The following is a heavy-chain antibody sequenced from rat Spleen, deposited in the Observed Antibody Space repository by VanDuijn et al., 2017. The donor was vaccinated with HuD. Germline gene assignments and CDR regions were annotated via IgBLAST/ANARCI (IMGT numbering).Heavy chain of an antibody. V-gene: IGHV2S12*01. D-gene: IGHD1-12*03. CDR2: ISTGGNT. CDR3: ARDLDGYFDY. J-gene: IGHJ2*01. CDR1: GFSLTSNG. Sequence: QVHLKESGPGLVQSSQTLSLTCTVPGFSLTSNGVSWVRQPPGEGLEWIAAISTGGNTYYDSTLKSRLSISRDTSKNQVFLKMNSLQSEDTTTYYCARDLDGYFDYWGQGVMVTVSS.